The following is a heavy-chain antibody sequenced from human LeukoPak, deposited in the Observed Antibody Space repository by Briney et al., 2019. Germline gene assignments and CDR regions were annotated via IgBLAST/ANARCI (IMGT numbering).Heavy chain of an antibody. D-gene: IGHD6-19*01. CDR2: INHRGGT. CDR1: GGSFGGYY. CDR3: VRELAVARAAFDM. Sequence: SETLSLTCAVFGGSFGGYYWSWIRQPPGRWLEWIGEINHRGGTNYNPSLKSRVSISVDTSKNQFSLNLRSVTAADTAVYYCVRELAVARAAFDMWGQGTMVTVSS. V-gene: IGHV4-34*01. J-gene: IGHJ3*02.